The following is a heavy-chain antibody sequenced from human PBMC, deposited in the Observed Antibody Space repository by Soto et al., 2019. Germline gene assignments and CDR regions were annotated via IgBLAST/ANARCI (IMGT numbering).Heavy chain of an antibody. Sequence: PGGSLRLSCAASGFTFSSYGMHWVRQAPGKGLEWVAVISYDGSNKYYADSVKGRFTISRDNSKNTLYLQMNSLRAEDTAVYYCAKPNRPRYSSGWFLIDYWGQGTLVTSPQ. CDR2: ISYDGSNK. V-gene: IGHV3-30*18. J-gene: IGHJ4*02. D-gene: IGHD6-19*01. CDR1: GFTFSSYG. CDR3: AKPNRPRYSSGWFLIDY.